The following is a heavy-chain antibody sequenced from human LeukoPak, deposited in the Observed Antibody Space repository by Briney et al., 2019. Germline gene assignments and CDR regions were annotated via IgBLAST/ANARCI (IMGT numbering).Heavy chain of an antibody. CDR1: GFIFSNAW. CDR2: IKSKTDGGTI. D-gene: IGHD2-15*01. V-gene: IGHV3-15*01. J-gene: IGHJ3*02. CDR3: TTEPITPGAFDI. Sequence: PGGSLRLSCAASGFIFSNAWMSWVRQAPGKGLEWVGRIKSKTDGGTIDYAAPVKGRFTISRDDSKNTLYLQMNSLKTEDTAVYYCTTEPITPGAFDIWGQGTMVTVSS.